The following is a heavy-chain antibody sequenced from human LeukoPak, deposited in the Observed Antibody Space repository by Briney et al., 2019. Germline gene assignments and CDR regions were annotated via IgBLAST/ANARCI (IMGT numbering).Heavy chain of an antibody. Sequence: GGSLRLSCAASGSTFDDFRMNWVRQVPGKGLEWVSGINWNGGSTGYADSVKGRFTISRDNAKNSLYLQMNSLRAEDTALYYCARGLVAATIGVCLDYWGQGTLVTVSS. J-gene: IGHJ4*02. V-gene: IGHV3-20*04. D-gene: IGHD1-26*01. CDR1: GSTFDDFR. CDR3: ARGLVAATIGVCLDY. CDR2: INWNGGST.